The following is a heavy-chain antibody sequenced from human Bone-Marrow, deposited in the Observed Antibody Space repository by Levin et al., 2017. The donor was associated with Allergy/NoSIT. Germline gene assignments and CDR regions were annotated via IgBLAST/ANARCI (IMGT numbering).Heavy chain of an antibody. D-gene: IGHD3-9*01. V-gene: IGHV4-30-4*01. Sequence: LRLSCSVSGGSINSGDHFWSWVRQPPGKGLEWIGYIYYSRSTSYSPSLKSRLTISVDTSKNQFSLKLNSVTAADTAVYLRARSGSLAAMTAYYFDSWGQGTLVTVSS. CDR3: ARSGSLAAMTAYYFDS. CDR1: GGSINSGDHF. J-gene: IGHJ4*02. CDR2: IYYSRST.